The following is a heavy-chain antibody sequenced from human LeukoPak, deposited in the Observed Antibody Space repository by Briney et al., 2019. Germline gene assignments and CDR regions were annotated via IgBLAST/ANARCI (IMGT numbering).Heavy chain of an antibody. Sequence: GGSLRLSCAASGFTFSSYSMNWVRQAPGKGLEWVSSISSSSSYIYYADSVKGRFTISRDNAKNSLYLQMNSLRAEDTAVYHCARDITRYYDSSGRNWYDPWGQGTLVTVSS. CDR1: GFTFSSYS. D-gene: IGHD3-22*01. J-gene: IGHJ5*02. CDR2: ISSSSSYI. V-gene: IGHV3-21*01. CDR3: ARDITRYYDSSGRNWYDP.